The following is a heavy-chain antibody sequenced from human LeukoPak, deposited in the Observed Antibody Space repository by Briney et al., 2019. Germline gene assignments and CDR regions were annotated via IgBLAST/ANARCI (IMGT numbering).Heavy chain of an antibody. CDR2: ISANNGHT. V-gene: IGHV1-18*01. D-gene: IGHD3-22*01. CDR3: ARDSAYDSSGYYYITLHAFDI. CDR1: GYTFTNYG. Sequence: ASVKVSCKTSGYTFTNYGISWVRQAPGQGLEWMGWISANNGHTGYAQKLQGRVTMTTDTSTSTAYMELRSLRSDDTAVYYCARDSAYDSSGYYYITLHAFDIWGQGTMVTVSS. J-gene: IGHJ3*02.